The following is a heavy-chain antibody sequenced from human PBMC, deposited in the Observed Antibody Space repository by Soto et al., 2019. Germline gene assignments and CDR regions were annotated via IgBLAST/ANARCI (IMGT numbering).Heavy chain of an antibody. CDR3: ARYDSSGYYWRYYYYGMDV. CDR2: TYYRSKWYN. J-gene: IGHJ6*02. Sequence: THLRSSSFCGSVYITKGAAWYWIRQSPSRGLEWLGRTYYRSKWYNDYAVSVKSRITINPDTSKNQFYLQLNSVTPEDTAVYYCARYDSSGYYWRYYYYGMDVWGQGTRVTVSS. V-gene: IGHV6-1*01. D-gene: IGHD3-22*01. CDR1: GSVYITKGAA.